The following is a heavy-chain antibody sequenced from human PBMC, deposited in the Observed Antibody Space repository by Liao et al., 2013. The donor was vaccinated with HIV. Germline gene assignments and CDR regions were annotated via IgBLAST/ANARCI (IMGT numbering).Heavy chain of an antibody. CDR2: ISDSGST. D-gene: IGHD3-3*01. Sequence: QVQLQQWGAGLLKPSETLSLTCTVSGGSISSYCWIWIRQPPGQGLDWIGYISDSGSTNHNPSLKGRVTMSLDKSKKSFSLNLKSLTAADTAVYYCARAWSCYYHYFDYWGQGTLVTVSS. V-gene: IGHV4-59*01. CDR1: GGSISSYC. J-gene: IGHJ4*02. CDR3: ARAWSCYYHYFDY.